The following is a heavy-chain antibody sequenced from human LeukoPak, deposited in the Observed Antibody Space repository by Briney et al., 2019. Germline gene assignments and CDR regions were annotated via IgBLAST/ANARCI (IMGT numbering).Heavy chain of an antibody. D-gene: IGHD3-3*01. J-gene: IGHJ4*02. CDR2: INHSGST. Sequence: MASETLSLTCAVYGGSFSGYYWSWIRQPPGKGLEWIGEINHSGSTNYNPSLKSRVTISVDTSKNQFSLKLSSVTAADTAVYYCARGFSGVLDYWGQGTLVTVSS. CDR1: GGSFSGYY. CDR3: ARGFSGVLDY. V-gene: IGHV4-34*01.